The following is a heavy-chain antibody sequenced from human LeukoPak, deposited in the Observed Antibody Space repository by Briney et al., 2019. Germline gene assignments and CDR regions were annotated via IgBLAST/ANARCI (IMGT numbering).Heavy chain of an antibody. J-gene: IGHJ5*02. CDR1: GYTITELS. CDR3: ATDLINRVTIFGVAIA. D-gene: IGHD3-3*01. CDR2: FDPEDGET. V-gene: IGHV1-24*01. Sequence: ASVKVSCKVSGYTITELSMHWVRQAPGKGLEWMGGFDPEDGETIYAQKFQGRVTMTEDTSTDTAYMELSSLRSEDTAVYYCATDLINRVTIFGVAIAWGQGTLVTVSS.